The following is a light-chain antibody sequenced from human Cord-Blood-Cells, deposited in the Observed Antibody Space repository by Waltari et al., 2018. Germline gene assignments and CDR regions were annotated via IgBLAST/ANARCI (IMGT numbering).Light chain of an antibody. J-gene: IGKJ2*03. Sequence: EIVLTQSPATLSLSPGERATLSCRASQSVSSYLAWYQQKPGQAPRLLIYYASNRATGIPARFIGSGSGTDFTLTISSLEPEDFAVYYCQQRSNWPPYSFGQGTKLEIK. CDR1: QSVSSY. V-gene: IGKV3-11*01. CDR2: YAS. CDR3: QQRSNWPPYS.